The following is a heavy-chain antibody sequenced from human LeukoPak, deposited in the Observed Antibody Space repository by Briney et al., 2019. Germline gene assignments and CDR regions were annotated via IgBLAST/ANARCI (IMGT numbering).Heavy chain of an antibody. D-gene: IGHD6-13*01. CDR3: ARDSFSSSWPKWFDP. CDR1: GGSISSYY. V-gene: IGHV4-59*01. J-gene: IGHJ5*02. CDR2: LSYSGST. Sequence: PSETLSLTCTVSGGSISSYYWSWIRQPPGKGLEWIGYLSYSGSTNYNPSLKSRVTISIDTSKNQFSLRLSSVTAADTAVYYCARDSFSSSWPKWFDPWGQGILVAVSS.